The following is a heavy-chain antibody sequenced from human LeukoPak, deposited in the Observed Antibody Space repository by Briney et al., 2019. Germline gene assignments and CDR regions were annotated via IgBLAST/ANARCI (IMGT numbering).Heavy chain of an antibody. J-gene: IGHJ4*02. CDR3: AKGDLTYSYDSGSYHGSYYFDY. CDR1: GFTVPDNY. V-gene: IGHV3-53*01. CDR2: ISGST. D-gene: IGHD3-10*01. Sequence: SGGSLRLSCAASGFTVPDNYMNWVRQAPGKGLEWVSAISGSTAYADSVKGRFTISRDNSKKMLYLQMNSLRAEDTAVYYCAKGDLTYSYDSGSYHGSYYFDYWGQGTLVTVSS.